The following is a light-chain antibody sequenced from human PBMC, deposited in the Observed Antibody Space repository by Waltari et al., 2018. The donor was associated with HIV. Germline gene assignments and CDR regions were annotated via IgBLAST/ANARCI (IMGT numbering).Light chain of an antibody. CDR1: SSTIGSNY. Sequence: QSVLTQPPSASGTPGQRVTISCSGSSSTIGSNYVYWYQKLPGTAPKLLIYRNNQRPSGVPDRFSGSKSGTSASLAISGVRSEDEADYYCAAWDDSLLYVFGTGTKVTVL. J-gene: IGLJ1*01. CDR2: RNN. V-gene: IGLV1-47*01. CDR3: AAWDDSLLYV.